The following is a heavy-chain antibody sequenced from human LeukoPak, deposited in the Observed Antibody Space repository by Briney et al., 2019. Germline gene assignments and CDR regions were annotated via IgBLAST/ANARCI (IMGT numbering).Heavy chain of an antibody. Sequence: GGPLRLSCAAPGFTFSSYSMNWVRQAPGKGLEWVSSIGSSSSYIYYADSVKGQFTISRDNAKNSLHLQMNSLRAEDTAVYYCAASTKHTAMVDYWGQGTLVTVSS. CDR2: IGSSSSYI. CDR1: GFTFSSYS. D-gene: IGHD5-18*01. V-gene: IGHV3-21*01. CDR3: AASTKHTAMVDY. J-gene: IGHJ4*02.